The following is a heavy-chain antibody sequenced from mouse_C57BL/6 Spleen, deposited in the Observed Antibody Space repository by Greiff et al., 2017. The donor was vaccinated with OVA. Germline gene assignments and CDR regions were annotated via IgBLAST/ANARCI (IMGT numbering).Heavy chain of an antibody. CDR3: TRSVYDGYSSFDY. CDR2: IYPGNSDT. CDR1: GYTFTSYW. V-gene: IGHV1-5*01. D-gene: IGHD2-3*01. Sequence: VQLQQSGTVLARPGASVKMSCKTSGYTFTSYWMHWVKQRPGQGLEWIGAIYPGNSDTSYNQKFKGKAKLTAVTSASTAYMELSSLANEDSAVYYCTRSVYDGYSSFDYWGQGTTLTVSS. J-gene: IGHJ2*01.